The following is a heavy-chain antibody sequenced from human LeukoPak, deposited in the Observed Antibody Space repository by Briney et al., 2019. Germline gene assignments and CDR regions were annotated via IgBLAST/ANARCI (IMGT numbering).Heavy chain of an antibody. CDR1: AFIFSGHW. CDR2: IKEDGSER. D-gene: IGHD6-13*01. CDR3: ARDSGIAAAGTDY. V-gene: IGHV3-7*01. J-gene: IGHJ4*02. Sequence: GGSLRLSCEGSAFIFSGHWMNWVRQTPGKGLEWVASIKEDGSERQYVDPVKGRFSISRDNSKNTLYLQMNSLRAEDTAVYYCARDSGIAAAGTDYWGQGTLVTVSS.